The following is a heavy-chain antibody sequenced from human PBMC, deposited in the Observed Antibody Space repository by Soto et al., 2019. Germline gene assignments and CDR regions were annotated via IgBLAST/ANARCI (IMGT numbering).Heavy chain of an antibody. CDR1: GFTFSSYG. Sequence: QVQLVESGGGVVQPGRSLRLSCAASGFTFSSYGMHWVRQAPGKGLEWVAVISYDGSNKYYADYVKGRFTISRDNSKNTLYLQMNSLRAEDTAVYYCAKDKGIVGATPHYWGQGTLVTVSS. D-gene: IGHD1-26*01. V-gene: IGHV3-30*18. CDR3: AKDKGIVGATPHY. CDR2: ISYDGSNK. J-gene: IGHJ4*02.